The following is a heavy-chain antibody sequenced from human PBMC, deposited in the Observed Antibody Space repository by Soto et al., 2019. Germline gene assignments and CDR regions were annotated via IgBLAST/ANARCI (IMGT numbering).Heavy chain of an antibody. CDR1: GGSVSSSSYY. CDR3: ATPPPLTFKTIEAEFSKH. V-gene: IGHV4-39*01. Sequence: PSETLSLTCTFSGGSVSSSSYYLGWIRQPPGRGLEWIGTFYYTGSTYYNPSLNNRVTISINTSKNQFSLRLSSVTAADTATYYWATPPPLTFKTIEAEFSKHGGRAPRFTVS. J-gene: IGHJ1*01. D-gene: IGHD3-16*01. CDR2: FYYTGST.